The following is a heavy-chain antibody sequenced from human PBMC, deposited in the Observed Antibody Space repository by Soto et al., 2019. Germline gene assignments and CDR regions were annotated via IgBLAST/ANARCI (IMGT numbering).Heavy chain of an antibody. CDR2: INAGNGNT. CDR1: GYTFTRYA. D-gene: IGHD6-13*01. Sequence: ASVKVSCKASGYTFTRYAMHWVRQDPGQRLEWMGWINAGNGNTKYSQKFQGRVTITRDTSASTAYMELSSLRSEDTAVYYCASSNIVAAPYGMDVWGQGTTVTVSS. V-gene: IGHV1-3*01. J-gene: IGHJ6*02. CDR3: ASSNIVAAPYGMDV.